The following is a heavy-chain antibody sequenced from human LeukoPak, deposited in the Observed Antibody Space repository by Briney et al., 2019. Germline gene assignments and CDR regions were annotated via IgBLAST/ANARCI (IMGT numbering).Heavy chain of an antibody. CDR3: ARGPYCGGDCYYYYFDC. Sequence: SETLSLTCAVYGGSFSGYYWSWIRQPPGKGLEWIGEINHSGSTNYNPSLKSRVTISVDTSKNQFSLKLSSVTAADTAVYYCARGPYCGGDCYYYYFDCWGQGTLVTVSS. CDR2: INHSGST. V-gene: IGHV4-34*01. CDR1: GGSFSGYY. J-gene: IGHJ4*02. D-gene: IGHD2-21*02.